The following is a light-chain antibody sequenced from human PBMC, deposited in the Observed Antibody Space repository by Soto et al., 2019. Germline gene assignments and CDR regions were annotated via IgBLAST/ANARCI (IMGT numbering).Light chain of an antibody. CDR1: QDISNY. V-gene: IGKV1-27*01. Sequence: DIQMTQSPSSLSASVGDRVTITCRARQDISNYLAWYQQKPGKVPKLLIFDASTLQTGVQSRFSGSGAGTVFTLTISGLQPEDVAAYYCQQYNRAPNTFGRGTRLEIK. J-gene: IGKJ2*01. CDR2: DAS. CDR3: QQYNRAPNT.